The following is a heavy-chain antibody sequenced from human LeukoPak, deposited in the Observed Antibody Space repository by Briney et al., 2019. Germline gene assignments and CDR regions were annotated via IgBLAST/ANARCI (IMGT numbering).Heavy chain of an antibody. D-gene: IGHD5-18*01. V-gene: IGHV4-38-2*02. CDR1: GYSISSGYY. Sequence: SETLSLTCTVSGYSISSGYYWGWIRQPPGKGLEWIGSIYHSGSTYYNPSLKSRVTISVDTSKNQFSLKLSSVTAADTAVYYCARTTEGGYTYGYFYYYYMDVWGKGTTVTISS. CDR2: IYHSGST. CDR3: ARTTEGGYTYGYFYYYYMDV. J-gene: IGHJ6*03.